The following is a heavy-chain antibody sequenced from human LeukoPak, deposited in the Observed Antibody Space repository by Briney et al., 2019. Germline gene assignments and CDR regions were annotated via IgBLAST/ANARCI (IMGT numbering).Heavy chain of an antibody. CDR1: GGSISSDNYY. D-gene: IGHD3-22*01. Sequence: PSQTLSLTCTVSGGSISSDNYYWTWIRQPAGKGLEWIGRVYTGGSANYNPSLKSRVTMSVDTSKNQFSLKLNSVTAADTALYYCAREEYFDGSCYYFRYFDSWGQGILVTVSS. CDR2: VYTGGSA. CDR3: AREEYFDGSCYYFRYFDS. J-gene: IGHJ4*02. V-gene: IGHV4-61*02.